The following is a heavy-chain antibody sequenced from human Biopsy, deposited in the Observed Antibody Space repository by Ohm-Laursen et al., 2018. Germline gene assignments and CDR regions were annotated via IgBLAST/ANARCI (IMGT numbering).Heavy chain of an antibody. Sequence: SLRLSCAATGFTSSNYRMNWVRQAPGKGLKWVSYISRSSSTIRYTDSVKGRFTISRDNAKNSLYLQMNSLRAEDTAVYYCAGVRGDYYYGMDVWGQGTTVTVSS. CDR3: AGVRGDYYYGMDV. D-gene: IGHD3-16*01. CDR1: GFTSSNYR. J-gene: IGHJ6*02. CDR2: ISRSSSTI. V-gene: IGHV3-48*01.